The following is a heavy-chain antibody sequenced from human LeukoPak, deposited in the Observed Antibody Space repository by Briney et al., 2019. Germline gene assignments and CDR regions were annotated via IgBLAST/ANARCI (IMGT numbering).Heavy chain of an antibody. D-gene: IGHD3-10*01. CDR1: GGSISNYY. J-gene: IGHJ4*02. V-gene: IGHV4-59*08. Sequence: SETLSLTCTVSGGSISNYYWSWIRQTPGKGLEWIGYIHYSGRTQYNPSLKSRFTISVDTSMNQFSLKLSSVTAADTAVYYCARHFGSGTYPLDYWGQGTLVTVSS. CDR2: IHYSGRT. CDR3: ARHFGSGTYPLDY.